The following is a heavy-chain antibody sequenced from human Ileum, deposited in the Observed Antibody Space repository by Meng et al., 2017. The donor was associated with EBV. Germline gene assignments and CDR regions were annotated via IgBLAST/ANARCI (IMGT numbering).Heavy chain of an antibody. CDR3: AKANDYSLNS. D-gene: IGHD4-11*01. CDR2: LHPRGST. V-gene: IGHV4-4*02. CDR1: GDFISSSPW. J-gene: IGHJ4*02. Sequence: HVPLQSSPPRLLPPSGSLSLPSASSGDFISSSPWLTCVRPPPGTGLELIGDLHPRGSTYYNPSLKSRVTISLDTFNNQFFLRLTSLTAADTAVYYCAKANDYSLNSWGQGTLVTVSS.